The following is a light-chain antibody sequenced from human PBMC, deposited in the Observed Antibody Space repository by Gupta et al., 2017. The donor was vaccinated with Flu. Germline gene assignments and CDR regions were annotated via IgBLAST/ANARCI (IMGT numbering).Light chain of an antibody. Sequence: QSALTQPASGSGSPGQSITISCTGTSSDVGTYNLVSWYQHQPGKAPKLMIYEVSKRPLGVSNRFSGSKSGNTASLTIAGLQAEDEGDYYCCSYAGSITFVVFGGGTKLTVL. CDR3: CSYAGSITFVV. CDR2: EVS. V-gene: IGLV2-23*02. CDR1: SSDVGTYNL. J-gene: IGLJ3*02.